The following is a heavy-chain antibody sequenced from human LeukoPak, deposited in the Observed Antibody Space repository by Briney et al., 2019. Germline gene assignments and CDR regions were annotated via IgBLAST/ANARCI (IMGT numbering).Heavy chain of an antibody. V-gene: IGHV4-59*01. CDR2: MYYSGST. CDR1: GGAISGYY. J-gene: IGHJ4*02. Sequence: PSETLSLTCTVSGGAISGYYWSWIRQPPGKRLEWIGYMYYSGSTNYNPSLQSRFTMSVDTSKNQFSLRLSSVTAADTAVYHCARGGPNIPDFWGQGTLVTVSS. D-gene: IGHD2-15*01. CDR3: ARGGPNIPDF.